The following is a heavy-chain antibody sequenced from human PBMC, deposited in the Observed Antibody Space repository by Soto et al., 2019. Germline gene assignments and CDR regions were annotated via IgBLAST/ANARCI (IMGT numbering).Heavy chain of an antibody. J-gene: IGHJ6*02. CDR2: IYTSGST. Sequence: PSEALSLTCTVSGGSISSYYWSWIRQPAGKGLEWIGRIYTSGSTNYNPSLKSRVTMSVDTSKNQFSLKLSSVTAADTAVYYCARDQRPTVTTTYYYYYGMDVWGQGTTVTVSS. D-gene: IGHD4-17*01. CDR1: GGSISSYY. CDR3: ARDQRPTVTTTYYYYYGMDV. V-gene: IGHV4-4*07.